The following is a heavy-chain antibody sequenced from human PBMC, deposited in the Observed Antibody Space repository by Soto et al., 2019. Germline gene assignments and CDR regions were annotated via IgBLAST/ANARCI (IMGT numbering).Heavy chain of an antibody. Sequence: ASVKVSCKASGYPFTGPYIYWVRQAPGQGLEWMGWINPSSGGTEFAEKFQGRVTVTRDTPIRTVFLELNSLTSDDTGVYFCARDFRTYSHGVDFWGQGTAVTVSS. CDR3: ARDFRTYSHGVDF. J-gene: IGHJ6*02. CDR2: INPSSGGT. CDR1: GYPFTGPY. V-gene: IGHV1-2*02. D-gene: IGHD4-4*01.